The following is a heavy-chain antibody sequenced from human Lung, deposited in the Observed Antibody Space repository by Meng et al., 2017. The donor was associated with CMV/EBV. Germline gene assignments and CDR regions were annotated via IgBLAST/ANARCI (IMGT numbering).Heavy chain of an antibody. CDR2: INPNSGGT. CDR1: GYTFTGYY. V-gene: IGHV1-2*02. CDR3: ARESSNGYFDY. J-gene: IGHJ4*02. Sequence: ASXXVSCKASGYTFTGYYMHWVRQAPGQGLEWMGWINPNSGGTNYAQKFQGRVTMTRDTSISTAYMELSRLRSDDTAVYYCARESSNGYFDYWGQGKVVTVSS. D-gene: IGHD2-8*01.